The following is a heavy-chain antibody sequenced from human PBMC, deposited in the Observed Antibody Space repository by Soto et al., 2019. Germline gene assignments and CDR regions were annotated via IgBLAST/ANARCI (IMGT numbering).Heavy chain of an antibody. D-gene: IGHD3-22*01. CDR1: GFPFINYA. CDR2: ISGSGGST. Sequence: EVQLLESGGGLVQPGGSLRLSCAASGFPFINYAMSWVRQAPGKGLEWVSAISGSGGSTYYADSVNGRFTISRDNTKNTLYLQMNSLRDEDTSVYYCARESYYYDSSTFDIWGQGTMVTVSS. J-gene: IGHJ3*02. CDR3: ARESYYYDSSTFDI. V-gene: IGHV3-23*01.